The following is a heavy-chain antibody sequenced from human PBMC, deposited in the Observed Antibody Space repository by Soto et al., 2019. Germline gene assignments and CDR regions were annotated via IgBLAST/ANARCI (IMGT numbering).Heavy chain of an antibody. V-gene: IGHV1-8*01. Sequence: QVQLVQSGAEVKKPGASVKVSCKASGYTFTTYEIHWVRQATGQGLEWMGWTNPDSGNTGYAQKFQGRVTMTRDTSITTAYVELSSVTSEDTAVYYCTRRKNHVIAAPPDYWGQGSLVTVSS. CDR3: TRRKNHVIAAPPDY. CDR1: GYTFTTYE. J-gene: IGHJ4*02. D-gene: IGHD2-15*01. CDR2: TNPDSGNT.